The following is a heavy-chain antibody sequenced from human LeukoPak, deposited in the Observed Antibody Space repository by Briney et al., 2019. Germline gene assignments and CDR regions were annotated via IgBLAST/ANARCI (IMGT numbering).Heavy chain of an antibody. CDR2: ISWDGGST. Sequence: PGRSLRLSCAASGFTFDDYAMHWVRQAPGKGLEWVSLISWDGGSTYYADSVKGRFTISRDNSKNSLYLQMNSLRAEDTALYYCATTPTGMWAFDIWGQGTMVTVSS. CDR1: GFTFDDYA. V-gene: IGHV3-43D*03. D-gene: IGHD3-10*01. J-gene: IGHJ3*02. CDR3: ATTPTGMWAFDI.